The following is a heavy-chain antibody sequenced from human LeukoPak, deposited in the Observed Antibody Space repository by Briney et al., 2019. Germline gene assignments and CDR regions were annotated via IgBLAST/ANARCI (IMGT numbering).Heavy chain of an antibody. CDR3: ARDRAWGYFDY. Sequence: RSGGSLRLSCAASGFTFSSYSMNWVRQAPGKGLEWVSYISSSSSTISDADSVKGRFTISRDNAKNSLYLQMNSLRVEDTAVYYCARDRAWGYFDYWGQGTLATVSS. CDR2: ISSSSSTI. J-gene: IGHJ4*02. D-gene: IGHD3-16*01. CDR1: GFTFSSYS. V-gene: IGHV3-48*01.